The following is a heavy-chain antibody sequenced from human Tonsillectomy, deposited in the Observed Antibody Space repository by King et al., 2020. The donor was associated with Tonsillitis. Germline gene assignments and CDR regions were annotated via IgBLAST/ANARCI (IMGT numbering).Heavy chain of an antibody. D-gene: IGHD1-7*01. J-gene: IGHJ6*02. CDR3: ARHRTRDYYYYGMDV. CDR2: IKQDGSEK. Sequence: EVQLVESGGGLVQPGGSLRLSCVVSGFTFGSYWMTWVRQAPGKGLEWVANIKQDGSEKYYVDSVKGRFTISRDNAKNSLYLQMDSLRAEDTAVYYCARHRTRDYYYYGMDVWGQGTTVTVSS. CDR1: GFTFGSYW. V-gene: IGHV3-7*01.